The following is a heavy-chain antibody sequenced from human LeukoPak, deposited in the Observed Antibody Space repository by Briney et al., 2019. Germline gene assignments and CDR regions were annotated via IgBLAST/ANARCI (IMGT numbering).Heavy chain of an antibody. J-gene: IGHJ6*03. V-gene: IGHV1-2*02. CDR2: INPNSGGT. Sequence: ASVKVSCKASGYTFTDDYVHWVRQAPGQGLEWMGWINPNSGGTNYAQKFQGRVTMTRDTSISTAYMELSRLRSDDTAVYYCARTVNVYYYMDVWGKGTTVTVSS. CDR3: ARTVNVYYYMDV. D-gene: IGHD4-17*01. CDR1: GYTFTDDY.